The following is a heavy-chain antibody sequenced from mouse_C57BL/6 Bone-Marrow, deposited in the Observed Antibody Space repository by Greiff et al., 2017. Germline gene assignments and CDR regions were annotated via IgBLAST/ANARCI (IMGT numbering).Heavy chain of an antibody. CDR2: INPNNGGT. D-gene: IGHD2-3*01. Sequence: VHVKQSGPELVKPGASVKIPCKASGYTFTDYNMDWVKQSHGKSLEWIGDINPNNGGTFYNQKFKGKATLTVDKSSSTAYMELRSLTSEDTAVYYCARRGWILPLYYAMDYWGQGTSVTVSS. J-gene: IGHJ4*01. CDR1: GYTFTDYN. CDR3: ARRGWILPLYYAMDY. V-gene: IGHV1-18*01.